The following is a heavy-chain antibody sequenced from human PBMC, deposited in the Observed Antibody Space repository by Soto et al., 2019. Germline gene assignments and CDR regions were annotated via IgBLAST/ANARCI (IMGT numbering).Heavy chain of an antibody. CDR2: IYYSGST. J-gene: IGHJ4*02. D-gene: IGHD1-1*01. Sequence: SETLSLTCTVSGGSISSYYWSWIRQPPGKGLEWIGYIYYSGSTNYNPSLKSRVTISVDTSKNQFSLMLSSVAAADTAVYYCARHPSRLAVRYPPLTLDYWGQGTRVTGSS. CDR1: GGSISSYY. V-gene: IGHV4-59*08. CDR3: ARHPSRLAVRYPPLTLDY.